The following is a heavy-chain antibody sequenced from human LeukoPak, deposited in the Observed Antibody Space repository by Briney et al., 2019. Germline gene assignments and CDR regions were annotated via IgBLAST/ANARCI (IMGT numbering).Heavy chain of an antibody. D-gene: IGHD6-13*01. Sequence: SETLSLTCTVSGGSISSYYWSWIRQPAGKGLEWIGRIYTSGSTNYNPSLKSRVTMSVDTSKKQFSLKLSSVTAADTAVYYCARGDSFQYSSSWFYYWGQGTLVTVSS. J-gene: IGHJ4*02. CDR1: GGSISSYY. CDR3: ARGDSFQYSSSWFYY. V-gene: IGHV4-4*07. CDR2: IYTSGST.